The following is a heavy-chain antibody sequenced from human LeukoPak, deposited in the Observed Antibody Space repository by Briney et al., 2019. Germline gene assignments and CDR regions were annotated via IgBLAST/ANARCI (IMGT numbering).Heavy chain of an antibody. Sequence: PSETLSVTCTVSGGSISSSSYYWGWIRQPPGKGLEWIGSIYYSGSTYYNPSLKSRVTISVDTSKNQFSLKLSSVTAADTAVYYCARGRRFGELYHPTYYFDYWGQGTQVTVSS. J-gene: IGHJ4*02. CDR1: GGSISSSSYY. CDR2: IYYSGST. CDR3: ARGRRFGELYHPTYYFDY. V-gene: IGHV4-39*01. D-gene: IGHD3-10*01.